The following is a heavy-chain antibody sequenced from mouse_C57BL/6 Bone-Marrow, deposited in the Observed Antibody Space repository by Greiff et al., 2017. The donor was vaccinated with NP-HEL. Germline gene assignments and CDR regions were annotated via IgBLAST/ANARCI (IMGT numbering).Heavy chain of an antibody. CDR1: GYTFTSYG. V-gene: IGHV1-81*01. Sequence: QVQLKESGAELARPGASVKLSCKASGYTFTSYGISWVKQRTGQGLEWIGEIYSRSGNTYYNEKFKGKATLAADKSSSTAYMELRGLPSEDSAVYFCARGWLLRIAYWGQETLVTVYA. D-gene: IGHD2-3*01. J-gene: IGHJ3*01. CDR2: IYSRSGNT. CDR3: ARGWLLRIAY.